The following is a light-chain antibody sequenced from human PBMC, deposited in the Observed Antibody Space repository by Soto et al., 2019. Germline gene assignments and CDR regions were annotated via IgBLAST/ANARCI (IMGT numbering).Light chain of an antibody. V-gene: IGKV1-9*01. Sequence: DIHLTQSPSSLSASVGDRVTITCRASQAITNNLAWYQQKPGNPPRLLIYEESTLHSGVPSRFSGRKVGTQFILTIDSLQPEDSATYYCQQYDSYSTFGQGTKVDIK. CDR2: EES. CDR3: QQYDSYST. CDR1: QAITNN. J-gene: IGKJ1*01.